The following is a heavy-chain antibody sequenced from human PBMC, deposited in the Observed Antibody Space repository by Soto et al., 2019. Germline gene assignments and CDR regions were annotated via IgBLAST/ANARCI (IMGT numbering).Heavy chain of an antibody. CDR1: GCTFFDFA. CDR3: VRSKGGYSYGTPFDY. J-gene: IGHJ4*02. CDR2: ISWNSGNI. V-gene: IGHV3-9*01. Sequence: GESLTLSYEFSGCTFFDFASYWRCQRPAPGLEWVSSISWNSGNIGYADSVKGRFTTSRDNAENSLYLQMNSLRPEDTALYYCVRSKGGYSYGTPFDYWGQ. D-gene: IGHD5-18*01.